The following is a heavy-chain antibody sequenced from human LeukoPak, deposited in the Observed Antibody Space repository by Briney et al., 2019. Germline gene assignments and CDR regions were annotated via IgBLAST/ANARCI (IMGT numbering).Heavy chain of an antibody. CDR1: GFTFSSYA. J-gene: IGHJ4*02. Sequence: PGGSLRLSCAASGFTFSSYAMHWVRQAPGKGLEWVSAISGSGGSTYYADSVKGRFTISRDNSKNTLYLQMNSLRAEDTAVYYCAKGGSRYCSGGSCYLRVDYWGQGTLVTVSS. V-gene: IGHV3-23*01. CDR3: AKGGSRYCSGGSCYLRVDY. D-gene: IGHD2-15*01. CDR2: ISGSGGST.